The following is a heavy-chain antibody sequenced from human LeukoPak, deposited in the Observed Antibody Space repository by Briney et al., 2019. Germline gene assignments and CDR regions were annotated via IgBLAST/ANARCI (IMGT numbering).Heavy chain of an antibody. J-gene: IGHJ4*02. CDR3: VKHPGATTTYHFDY. D-gene: IGHD1-26*01. Sequence: PGGSLRLSCAASGFTFSDYYMSWIRQAPGKGLEWVSYISSSGSTTYYADSVKGRFTISRDNFKNTLYLQMNTLRAEDTAVYYCVKHPGATTTYHFDYWGQGTLVTVSS. CDR1: GFTFSDYY. V-gene: IGHV3-11*01. CDR2: ISSSGSTT.